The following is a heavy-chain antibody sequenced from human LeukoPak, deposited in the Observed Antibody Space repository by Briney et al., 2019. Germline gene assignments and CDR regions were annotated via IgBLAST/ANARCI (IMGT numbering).Heavy chain of an antibody. CDR1: GCSISSYY. Sequence: SETLSLTCTVSGCSISSYYWSWIRQPAGKGLEWIWRIYTSGSTNYNPSLKSRVTISVDKSKNQFSLKLSSVTAADTAVYYCARVGSSSSFYYYYYMDVWGKGTTVTVSS. J-gene: IGHJ6*03. CDR3: ARVGSSSSFYYYYYMDV. D-gene: IGHD6-6*01. CDR2: IYTSGST. V-gene: IGHV4-4*07.